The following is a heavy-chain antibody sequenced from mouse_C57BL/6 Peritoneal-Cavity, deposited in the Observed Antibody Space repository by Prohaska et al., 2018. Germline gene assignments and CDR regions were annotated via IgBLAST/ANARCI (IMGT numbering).Heavy chain of an antibody. CDR2: INSAVRAI. CDR1: GFTFSGFW. D-gene: IGHD2-1*01. V-gene: IGHV11-2*01. J-gene: IGHJ1*03. Sequence: EVQLLETGGGLVQPGGSRGLSCEGSGFTFSGFWMSWVRQTPGKTLEWIGDINSAVRAINYAPSIKDRFTIFRDNDKSTLYLQMSNVRSEDTATYFCMRYGNYWYFDVWGTGTTVTVSS. CDR3: MRYGNYWYFDV.